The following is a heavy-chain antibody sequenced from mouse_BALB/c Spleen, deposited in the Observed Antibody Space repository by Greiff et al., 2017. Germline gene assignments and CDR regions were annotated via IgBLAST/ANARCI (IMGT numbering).Heavy chain of an antibody. CDR2: IYPYNGGT. V-gene: IGHV1S29*02. Sequence: EVPLQQSGPELVKPGASVKISCKASGYSFTDYNMHWVKQSHGKSLEWIGYIYPYNGGTGYNQKFKSKATLTVDNSSSTAYMELRSLTSEDSAVYYGARDIHYYGYGPAYGGQGTLVTVSA. D-gene: IGHD1-2*01. CDR3: ARDIHYYGYGPAY. J-gene: IGHJ3*01. CDR1: GYSFTDYN.